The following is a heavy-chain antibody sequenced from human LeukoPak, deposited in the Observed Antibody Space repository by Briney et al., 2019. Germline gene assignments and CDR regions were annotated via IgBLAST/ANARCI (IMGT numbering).Heavy chain of an antibody. Sequence: SETLSLTCTVSGGSISSYFWSWIRQPPGKGLEWIGYIYTSGSTNYNPSLKSRVTISVDTSKNQFSLKLSSVTAADTAVYYCARQAGRGLDYWGQGTLVTVSS. D-gene: IGHD6-25*01. CDR1: GGSISSYF. V-gene: IGHV4-4*09. CDR2: IYTSGST. CDR3: ARQAGRGLDY. J-gene: IGHJ4*02.